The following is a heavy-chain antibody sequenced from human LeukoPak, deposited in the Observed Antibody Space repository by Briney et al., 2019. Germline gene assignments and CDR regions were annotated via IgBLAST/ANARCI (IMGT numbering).Heavy chain of an antibody. CDR3: ASSRGTMVRGVLSYYYYYYGMDV. CDR2: INHSGST. Sequence: SETLSLTCAVYGGSFSGYYWSWIRQPPGKGLEWMGEINHSGSTNYNPSLKSRVTISVDTSKNQFSLKLSSVTAADTAVYYCASSRGTMVRGVLSYYYYYYGMDVWGQGTTVTVSS. V-gene: IGHV4-34*01. D-gene: IGHD3-10*01. J-gene: IGHJ6*02. CDR1: GGSFSGYY.